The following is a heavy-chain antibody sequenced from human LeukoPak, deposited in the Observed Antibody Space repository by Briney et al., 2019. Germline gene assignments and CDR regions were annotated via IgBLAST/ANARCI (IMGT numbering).Heavy chain of an antibody. J-gene: IGHJ5*02. CDR2: IYYSGST. CDR3: ARDLGYYYGSGSSRGNWFDP. V-gene: IGHV4-59*12. Sequence: SSETLSLTCTVSGGSISSYYWSWIRQPPGKGLEWIGYIYYSGSTNYNPSLKSRVTISVDTSKNQFSLKLSSVTAADTAVYYCARDLGYYYGSGSSRGNWFDPWGQGTLVTVSS. CDR1: GGSISSYY. D-gene: IGHD3-10*01.